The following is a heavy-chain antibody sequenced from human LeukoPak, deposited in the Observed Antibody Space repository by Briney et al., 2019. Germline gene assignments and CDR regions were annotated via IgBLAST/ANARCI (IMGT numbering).Heavy chain of an antibody. CDR2: VYYSGST. Sequence: KPSETLSLTCTVSGGSIRSYFWSWIRQPPGKGLEWIGYVYYSGSTNYNPSLKSRVTISVDTSKKQFSLKLSSVTAADTAVYYCAREGGPYRPLDYSGQGTLVTVSS. CDR1: GGSIRSYF. CDR3: AREGGPYRPLDY. J-gene: IGHJ4*02. V-gene: IGHV4-59*12.